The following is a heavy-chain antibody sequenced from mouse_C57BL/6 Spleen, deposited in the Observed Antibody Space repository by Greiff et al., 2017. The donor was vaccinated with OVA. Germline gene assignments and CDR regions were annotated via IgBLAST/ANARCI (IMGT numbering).Heavy chain of an antibody. V-gene: IGHV1-54*01. J-gene: IGHJ2*01. CDR1: GYAFTNYL. Sequence: QVQLQQSGAELVRPGTSFKVSCKASGYAFTNYLIEWVKQRPGQGLEWIGVINPGSGGTNYNEKFKGKATLTADKSSSTAYMQLSSLTSEDSAVYFCARGRNSLDYWGQGTTLTVSS. CDR3: ARGRNSLDY. CDR2: INPGSGGT.